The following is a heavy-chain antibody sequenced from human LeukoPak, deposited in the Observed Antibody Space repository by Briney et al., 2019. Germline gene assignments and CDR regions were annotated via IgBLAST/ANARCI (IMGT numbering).Heavy chain of an antibody. Sequence: KPGGSLRLSCAASGFTFSSYSMNWVRQAPGKGLEWVSSISSSSSYIYYADSVKGRFTISRDNAKNSLYLQMNSLRAEDTAVYYCARDSPHTIAAIPPAFDIWGQGTMVTVSS. CDR3: ARDSPHTIAAIPPAFDI. J-gene: IGHJ3*02. CDR2: ISSSSSYI. V-gene: IGHV3-21*01. D-gene: IGHD2-2*02. CDR1: GFTFSSYS.